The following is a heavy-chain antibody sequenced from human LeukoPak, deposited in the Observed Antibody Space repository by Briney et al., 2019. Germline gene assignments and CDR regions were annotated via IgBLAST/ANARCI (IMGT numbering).Heavy chain of an antibody. V-gene: IGHV3-11*05. CDR1: GFTFSDHY. D-gene: IGHD6-13*01. Sequence: GGSLRLSCAASGFTFSDHYMSWIRQATGKGVEGFSYIISSSIFTNYPASVTGRFTISRCTPKTSLYLQMNSLRAEDTAVYYCARDRYSSSWFDIWGQGTKVTVPS. CDR3: ARDRYSSSWFDI. J-gene: IGHJ3*02. CDR2: IISSSIFT.